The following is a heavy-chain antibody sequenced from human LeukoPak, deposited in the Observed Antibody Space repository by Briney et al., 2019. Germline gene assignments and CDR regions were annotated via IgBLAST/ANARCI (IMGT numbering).Heavy chain of an antibody. V-gene: IGHV3-21*04. Sequence: GGSLRLSCAASGFTFSSYSMNWVRQAPGKGLEWVSSISSSSSYIYYADSVKGRFTISRDNAKNSLYLQMNSLRAEDTAVYYCAREVAAAGRDGNFDYWGQGTLVTVSS. D-gene: IGHD6-13*01. CDR3: AREVAAAGRDGNFDY. CDR2: ISSSSSYI. CDR1: GFTFSSYS. J-gene: IGHJ4*02.